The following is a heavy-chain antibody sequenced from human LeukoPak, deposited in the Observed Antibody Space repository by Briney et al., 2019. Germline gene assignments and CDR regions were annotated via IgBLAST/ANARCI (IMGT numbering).Heavy chain of an antibody. CDR1: GFTFSSYG. V-gene: IGHV3-30*02. CDR2: IRYDGSNK. CDR3: AKDTIAAAGTMNY. Sequence: QPGGSLRLSCAASGFTFSSYGMHWVRQAPGKGLEWVAFIRYDGSNKYYADSVKGRFTISRDNSKNTLYLQMNSLRAEDTAVYYCAKDTIAAAGTMNYWGQGTLVTVSS. D-gene: IGHD6-13*01. J-gene: IGHJ4*02.